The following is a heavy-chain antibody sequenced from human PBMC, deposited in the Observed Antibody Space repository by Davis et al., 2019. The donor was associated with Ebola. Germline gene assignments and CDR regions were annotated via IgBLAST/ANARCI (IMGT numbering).Heavy chain of an antibody. CDR1: GGSFSSHP. V-gene: IGHV1-69*13. Sequence: SVKVSCKTSGGSFSSHPISWVRQAPRQGLEWMGGIIPIFDTPHYAQKFQGRITITADASTSTAYIELSSLRSGDTATYFCARDFDGGNYYFDYWGPGTPVTVSS. CDR2: IIPIFDTP. D-gene: IGHD3-9*01. CDR3: ARDFDGGNYYFDY. J-gene: IGHJ4*02.